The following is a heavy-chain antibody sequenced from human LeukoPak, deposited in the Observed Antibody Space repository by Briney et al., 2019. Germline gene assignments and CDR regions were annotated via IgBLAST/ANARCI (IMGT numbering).Heavy chain of an antibody. CDR1: GFTVSSNY. J-gene: IGHJ4*02. D-gene: IGHD3-10*01. V-gene: IGHV3-53*01. CDR3: AKDDAWLRFGE. Sequence: GGSLRLSCAASGFTVSSNYMSWVRQAPGKGLEWVSVIYSGGATYYTDSVKGRFTISRDNSKNTLYLEVISLTAEDTAVYYCAKDDAWLRFGEWSQGTLVTVSS. CDR2: IYSGGAT.